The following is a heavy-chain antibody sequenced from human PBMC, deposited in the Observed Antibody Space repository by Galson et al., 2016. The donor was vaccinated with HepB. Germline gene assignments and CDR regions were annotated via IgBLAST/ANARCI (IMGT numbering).Heavy chain of an antibody. CDR1: GGSFSGYY. J-gene: IGHJ6*03. CDR3: ARGDNPDYGDYASAYYYMDV. Sequence: SETLSLTYAVYGGSFSGYYWSWIRQPPGKGLEWIGEINHSGSTNYNPSLKSRVTISVDTSKNQFSLKLSSVTAADTAVYYCARGDNPDYGDYASAYYYMDVWCKGTTVTVSS. D-gene: IGHD4-17*01. CDR2: INHSGST. V-gene: IGHV4-34*01.